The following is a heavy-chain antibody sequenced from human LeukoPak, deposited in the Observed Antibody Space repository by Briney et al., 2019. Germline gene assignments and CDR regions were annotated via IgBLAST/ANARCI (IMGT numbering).Heavy chain of an antibody. Sequence: GGSLRLSCAASGFTFSSYAMSWVRQAPGKGLEWVSAISGSGGSTYYADSVKGRFTISRDNSKNTLYLQMNSLRAEDTAVYYCAKYPNSYSSGWHFDYWGQGTLVTVSS. CDR3: AKYPNSYSSGWHFDY. J-gene: IGHJ4*02. D-gene: IGHD6-19*01. CDR1: GFTFSSYA. CDR2: ISGSGGST. V-gene: IGHV3-23*01.